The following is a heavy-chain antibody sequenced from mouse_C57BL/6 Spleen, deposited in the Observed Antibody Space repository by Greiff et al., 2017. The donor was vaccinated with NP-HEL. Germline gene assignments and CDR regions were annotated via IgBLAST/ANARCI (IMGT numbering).Heavy chain of an antibody. CDR3: GRHECPELGPLYYAMDY. Sequence: VQLQQSGAELVKPGASVKLSCKASGYTFTEYTIHWVKQRSGQGLEWIGWFYPGSGSIKYNEKFKDKATLTADKSSSTVYMELSRLTSEDSAVYYCGRHECPELGPLYYAMDYWGQGTSVTVSS. CDR1: GYTFTEYT. V-gene: IGHV1-62-2*01. CDR2: FYPGSGSI. D-gene: IGHD4-1*01. J-gene: IGHJ4*01.